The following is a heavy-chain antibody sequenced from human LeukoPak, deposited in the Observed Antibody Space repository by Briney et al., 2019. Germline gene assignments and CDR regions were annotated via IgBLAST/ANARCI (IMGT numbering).Heavy chain of an antibody. V-gene: IGHV3-23*01. J-gene: IGHJ3*01. CDR3: AKVTLRGGGRNHDAFDV. Sequence: GGSLRLSCAASGFTASSYVMTWVRQAPGKGLEWVSVITGSDSRTYYADSVKGRFSISRDNSKNTVYLQMNSLRAEDTAAYYCAKVTLRGGGRNHDAFDVWGQGTMVTVSS. CDR2: ITGSDSRT. D-gene: IGHD2-15*01. CDR1: GFTASSYV.